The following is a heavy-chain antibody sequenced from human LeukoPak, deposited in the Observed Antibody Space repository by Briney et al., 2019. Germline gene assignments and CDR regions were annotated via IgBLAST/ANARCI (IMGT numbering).Heavy chain of an antibody. CDR3: AKDRGKASPGRYYFDY. CDR1: GFTFTTYW. Sequence: GGSLRLSCAASGFTFTTYWMHWGRQAPGKGLVWVSRFNTDGSSASYADSVKGRFTISRDNAKNSLYLQMNSLRAEDTAVYYCAKDRGKASPGRYYFDYWGQGTLVTVSS. V-gene: IGHV3-74*01. D-gene: IGHD3-16*01. CDR2: FNTDGSSA. J-gene: IGHJ4*02.